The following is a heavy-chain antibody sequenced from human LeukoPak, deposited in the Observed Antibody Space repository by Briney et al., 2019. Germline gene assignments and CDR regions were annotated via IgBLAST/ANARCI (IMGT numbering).Heavy chain of an antibody. CDR1: GFTFSSYG. CDR2: ISYDGSNK. D-gene: IGHD3-3*01. V-gene: IGHV3-30*03. CDR3: TRDFGRSSYYFDF. Sequence: GGSLRLSCAASGFTFSSYGMHWVRQAPGKELEWVAVISYDGSNKYYADSVKGRVTISRDNAENSLFLQMNRLRVEDTAVYYCTRDFGRSSYYFDFWGQGTLVTVSS. J-gene: IGHJ4*02.